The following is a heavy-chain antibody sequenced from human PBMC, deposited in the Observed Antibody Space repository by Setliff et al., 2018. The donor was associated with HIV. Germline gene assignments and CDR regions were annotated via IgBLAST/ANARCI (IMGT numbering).Heavy chain of an antibody. CDR1: GGTFSSYA. V-gene: IGHV1-69*10. J-gene: IGHJ3*02. D-gene: IGHD6-19*01. CDR3: AREGAVADAFDI. Sequence: SAKVSCKASGGTFSSYAISWVRQAPGQGLEWMGGIIPILGIANYAQKFQGRVTITADKSTSTAYMELSSLRSEDTSVYYCAREGAVADAFDIWGQGTMVTVSS. CDR2: IIPILGIA.